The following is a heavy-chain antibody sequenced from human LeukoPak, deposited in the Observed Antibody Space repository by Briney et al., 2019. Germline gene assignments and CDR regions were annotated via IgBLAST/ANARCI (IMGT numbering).Heavy chain of an antibody. V-gene: IGHV4-31*03. CDR1: GGSISSGGYY. D-gene: IGHD5-12*01. Sequence: SETLSLTCTVSGGSISSGGYYWSWIRQHPGKGLEWIGYIYYSGSTYYNPSLKSRVTISVDTSKTQFSLKLSSVTAADTAVYYCARDSSGYSGYDSQGFDYWGQGTLVTVSS. CDR3: ARDSSGYSGYDSQGFDY. CDR2: IYYSGST. J-gene: IGHJ4*02.